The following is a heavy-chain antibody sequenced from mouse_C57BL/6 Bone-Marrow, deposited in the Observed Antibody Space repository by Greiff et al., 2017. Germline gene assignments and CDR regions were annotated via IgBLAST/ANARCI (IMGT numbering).Heavy chain of an antibody. CDR1: GYTFTSYW. V-gene: IGHV1-7*01. Sequence: QVQLQQSGAELAKPGASVKMSCKASGYTFTSYWMHWVKQRPGQGLEWIGYINPSTGYTEYNQKFKDKATLTADKSSGTAYMQLSSLTSEYSAVYYWAHYYGSSYYFDYWGQGTTLTVSS. CDR3: AHYYGSSYYFDY. J-gene: IGHJ2*01. CDR2: INPSTGYT. D-gene: IGHD1-1*01.